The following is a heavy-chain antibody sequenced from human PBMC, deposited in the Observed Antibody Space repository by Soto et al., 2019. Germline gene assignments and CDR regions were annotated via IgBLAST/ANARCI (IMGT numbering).Heavy chain of an antibody. D-gene: IGHD1-26*01. J-gene: IGHJ4*02. V-gene: IGHV3-73*01. CDR1: GFIFSDSA. Sequence: PGGSLRLSCATSGFIFSDSAVHWVRQASGKGLEWVGRVAEKTGSYATTYGASVKGRLTISRDESKTTAYLQMNSLKAEDTAVYYCVRLVGVLGAYYLDYWGPGTLVTVSS. CDR2: VAEKTGSYAT. CDR3: VRLVGVLGAYYLDY.